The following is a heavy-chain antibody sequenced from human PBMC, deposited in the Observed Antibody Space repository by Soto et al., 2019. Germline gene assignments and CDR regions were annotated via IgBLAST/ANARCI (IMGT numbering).Heavy chain of an antibody. J-gene: IGHJ4*02. V-gene: IGHV3-64D*08. Sequence: GGSLRLSCSASGFTFSSYAMHWVRQAPGKGLEYVSAISSNGGSTYYADSVKGRFTISRDNSKNTLYLQMSSLRAEDTAVYYCVKDISGWYGGFDYWGQGTLVTVSS. D-gene: IGHD6-19*01. CDR1: GFTFSSYA. CDR2: ISSNGGST. CDR3: VKDISGWYGGFDY.